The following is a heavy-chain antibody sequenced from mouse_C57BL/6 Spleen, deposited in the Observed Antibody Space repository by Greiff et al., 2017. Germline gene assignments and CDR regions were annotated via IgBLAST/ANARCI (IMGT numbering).Heavy chain of an antibody. J-gene: IGHJ2*01. Sequence: QVQLKESGPELVKPGASVKISCKASGYAFSSSWMNWVKQRPGKGIEGIGRIYPGDGDTNYNGKFKGNATLTADKSSSTAYMHLSSLSSDDSAFSFCARCGYYDYFAYWGQGTTLTVSS. CDR3: ARCGYYDYFAY. D-gene: IGHD2-3*01. CDR1: GYAFSSSW. V-gene: IGHV1-82*01. CDR2: IYPGDGDT.